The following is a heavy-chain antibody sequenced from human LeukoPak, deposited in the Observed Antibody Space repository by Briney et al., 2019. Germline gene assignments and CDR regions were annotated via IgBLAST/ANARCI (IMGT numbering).Heavy chain of an antibody. J-gene: IGHJ2*01. CDR2: IKQDGSEK. Sequence: GGSLRLSCAASGLSFSNYWMSWVRQAPGKGLEWVANIKQDGSEKYYVDSVKGRFTISRDNAKNSLYLQMNSLRAEDTAVYYCARSEGYWYFDLWGRGTLVTVSS. CDR3: ARSEGYWYFDL. CDR1: GLSFSNYW. V-gene: IGHV3-7*01.